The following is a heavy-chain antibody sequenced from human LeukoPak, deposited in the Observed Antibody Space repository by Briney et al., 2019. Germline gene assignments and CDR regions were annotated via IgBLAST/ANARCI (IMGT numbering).Heavy chain of an antibody. CDR2: IKQDGSEK. V-gene: IGHV3-7*01. CDR3: AREEYGDHLW. CDR1: GVTFTSYW. J-gene: IGHJ4*02. Sequence: GGSLRLSCAASGVTFTSYWMSWVRQAPGKGLEWVANIKQDGSEKYYVDSVKGRFTISRDNAKNSLYLQMNSLRAEDTAVYYCAREEYGDHLWWGQGTLVTVSS. D-gene: IGHD4-17*01.